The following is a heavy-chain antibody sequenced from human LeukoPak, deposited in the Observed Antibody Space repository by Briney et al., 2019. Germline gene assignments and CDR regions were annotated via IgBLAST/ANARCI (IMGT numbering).Heavy chain of an antibody. CDR1: GFTFSSYA. D-gene: IGHD5-18*01. V-gene: IGHV3-30-3*01. Sequence: GGSLRLSCAASGFTFSSYAMHWVRQAPGKGLEWVAVISYDGSNKYYADSVKGRFTISRDNSKNTLYLQMNSLRAEDTAVYYCARAQRGYSYDISYWGQGTLVTVSS. CDR2: ISYDGSNK. J-gene: IGHJ4*02. CDR3: ARAQRGYSYDISY.